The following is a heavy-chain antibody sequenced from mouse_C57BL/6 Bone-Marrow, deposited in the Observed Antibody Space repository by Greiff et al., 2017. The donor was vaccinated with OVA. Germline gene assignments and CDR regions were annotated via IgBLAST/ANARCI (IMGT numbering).Heavy chain of an antibody. Sequence: QVQLQQPGAELVMPGASVKLSCKASGYTFTSYWMHWVKQRPGQGLEWIGEIDPSDSYTNYNQKFKGKSTLTVDKSSSPAYMQLSSLTSEDAAVDYCARRATCECDMDYWGQGTSVTVSS. CDR1: GYTFTSYW. J-gene: IGHJ4*01. D-gene: IGHD3-1*01. CDR2: IDPSDSYT. V-gene: IGHV1-69*01. CDR3: ARRATCECDMDY.